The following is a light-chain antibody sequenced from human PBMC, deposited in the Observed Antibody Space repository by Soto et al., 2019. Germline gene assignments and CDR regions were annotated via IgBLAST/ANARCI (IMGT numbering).Light chain of an antibody. CDR2: GAS. CDR3: QQYGRSPPFT. CDR1: QSISSTY. V-gene: IGKV3-20*01. J-gene: IGKJ2*01. Sequence: IVLTQSPGTLSLSPGERATLSCRASQSISSTYIAWYQQNPGQAPRLLIYGASTGATGIPDRFSGSGSGTDFTLTISRLEPEDFAVYFRQQYGRSPPFTFGQGTKVDIK.